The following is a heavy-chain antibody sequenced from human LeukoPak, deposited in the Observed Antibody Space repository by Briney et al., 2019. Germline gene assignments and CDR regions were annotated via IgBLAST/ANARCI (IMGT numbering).Heavy chain of an antibody. J-gene: IGHJ4*02. CDR2: ISSSTSYT. CDR1: GFTFSDYY. Sequence: GGSLRLSCAASGFTFSDYYLSWIRQAPGKGLEWVSYISSSTSYTNYADSVKGRFTISRDNAENSLYLHMNSLRAEDTAVYYCARRGGSTATGYYFDYWGQGTLVTVSS. D-gene: IGHD3-10*01. CDR3: ARRGGSTATGYYFDY. V-gene: IGHV3-11*06.